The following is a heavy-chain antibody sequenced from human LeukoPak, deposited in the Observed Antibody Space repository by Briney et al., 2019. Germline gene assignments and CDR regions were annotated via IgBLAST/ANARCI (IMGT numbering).Heavy chain of an antibody. CDR3: AKHRLVRGVIPDHYFDS. V-gene: IGHV3-23*01. D-gene: IGHD3-10*01. CDR2: ITYSGGST. J-gene: IGHJ4*02. CDR1: GFTFSSYA. Sequence: GGSLRLSCAASGFTFSSYAMTWVRQAPGKGLEWVSTITYSGGSTDSADSVKGRFTISRDNTKNTLYLHMNSLRAEDTAVYYCAKHRLVRGVIPDHYFDSWGQGTLVTVSS.